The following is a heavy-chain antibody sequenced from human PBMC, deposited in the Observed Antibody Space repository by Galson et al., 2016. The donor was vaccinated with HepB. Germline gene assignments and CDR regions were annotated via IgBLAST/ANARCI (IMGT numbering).Heavy chain of an antibody. D-gene: IGHD2-2*01. V-gene: IGHV3-30-3*01. CDR2: VSRDASIT. CDR1: GFTFNSLA. J-gene: IGHJ2*01. Sequence: SLRLSCAASGFTFNSLAVHWVRQAPGKGLEWVAVVSRDASITYYAKSMKGRFTISRDNSMNTLYLQMINLRDDDTGVYFCARELTSHFELDYWGRGTLVTVSS. CDR3: ARELTSHFELDY.